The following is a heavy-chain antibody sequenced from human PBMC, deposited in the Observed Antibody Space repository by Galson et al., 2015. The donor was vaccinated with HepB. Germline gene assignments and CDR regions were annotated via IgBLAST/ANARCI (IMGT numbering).Heavy chain of an antibody. J-gene: IGHJ3*02. CDR3: ARAGTIIVGATWLVWAFDI. V-gene: IGHV6-1*01. CDR1: GDSVSSNSAA. D-gene: IGHD1-26*01. CDR2: TYYRSKWYN. Sequence: CAISGDSVSSNSAAWNWIRQSPSRGLEWLGRTYYRSKWYNDYAVSVKSRITINPDTSKNQFSLQLNSVTPEDTAVYYCARAGTIIVGATWLVWAFDIWGQGTMVTVSS.